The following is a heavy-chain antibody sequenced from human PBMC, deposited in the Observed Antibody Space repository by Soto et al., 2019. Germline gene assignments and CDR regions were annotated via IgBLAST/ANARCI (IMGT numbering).Heavy chain of an antibody. D-gene: IGHD3-3*01. J-gene: IGHJ5*02. V-gene: IGHV3-23*01. Sequence: GGSLRLSCAASGFTFSSYAMSWVRQAPGKGLESVSAISGSGGSTYYADSVKGRFTISRDNSKNTLYLQMNSLRAEDTAVYYCAKDGSLRITIFGVVTNWFDPWGQGTLVTVSS. CDR1: GFTFSSYA. CDR3: AKDGSLRITIFGVVTNWFDP. CDR2: ISGSGGST.